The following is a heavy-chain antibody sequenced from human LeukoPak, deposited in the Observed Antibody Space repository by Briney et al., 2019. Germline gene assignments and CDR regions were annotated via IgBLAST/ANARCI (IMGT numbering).Heavy chain of an antibody. CDR1: GFTFGDYA. CDR2: IRSKAFGGTA. Sequence: GRSLRLSCTASGFTFGDYAMSWFRQAPGKGLEWVGFIRSKAFGGTAEYAASVKGRFTISRDDSKSIAYLQMNSLKIEDTAVYYCTRNDAWLIKYWGQGTLVTVPS. D-gene: IGHD5-12*01. CDR3: TRNDAWLIKY. J-gene: IGHJ4*02. V-gene: IGHV3-49*03.